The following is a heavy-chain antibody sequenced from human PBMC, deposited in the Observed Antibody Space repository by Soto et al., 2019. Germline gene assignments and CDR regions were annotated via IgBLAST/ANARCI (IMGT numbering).Heavy chain of an antibody. CDR2: INAGKGNT. Sequence: XSVKVSCKASVYIFTTYALHWVRQAPGQRLEWMGWINAGKGNTKYSQKFQDRVTITRDTSASVAYMELSSLASEDTAVYYCARSEVIPEGCDYWGQGTLVTVSS. CDR1: VYIFTTYA. CDR3: ARSEVIPEGCDY. J-gene: IGHJ4*02. D-gene: IGHD3-16*02. V-gene: IGHV1-3*01.